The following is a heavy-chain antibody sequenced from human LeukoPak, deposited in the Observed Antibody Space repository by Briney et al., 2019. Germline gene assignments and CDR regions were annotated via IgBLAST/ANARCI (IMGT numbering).Heavy chain of an antibody. CDR1: RFTFSNYW. CDR3: AKWGPYCVGDYCPALDS. CDR2: INQDGSKK. J-gene: IGHJ4*02. Sequence: PGGSLRLSCVASRFTFSNYWMSWVRQAPGKGLEWVANINQDGSKKRYADSMKGRFTISRDNAKESLYLQLNSLRAEDTAVYCCAKWGPYCVGDYCPALDSWGPGTLVTVSS. D-gene: IGHD2-21*02. V-gene: IGHV3-7*01.